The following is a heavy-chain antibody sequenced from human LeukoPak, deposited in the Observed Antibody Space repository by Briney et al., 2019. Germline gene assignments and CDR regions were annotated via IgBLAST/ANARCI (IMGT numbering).Heavy chain of an antibody. Sequence: SETLSLTCTVSGGSISSSTYYWGWVRQPPGKGLEWIGSVYYSGSTYYNPSLKSRVTISVDMSKNQFSLKLSSVTAADTAVYYCAREDPDDSSGYYFRWGQGTLVTVSS. V-gene: IGHV4-39*02. J-gene: IGHJ4*02. CDR1: GGSISSSTYY. CDR3: AREDPDDSSGYYFR. CDR2: VYYSGST. D-gene: IGHD3-22*01.